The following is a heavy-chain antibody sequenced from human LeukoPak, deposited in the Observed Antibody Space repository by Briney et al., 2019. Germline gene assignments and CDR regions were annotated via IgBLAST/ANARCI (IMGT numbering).Heavy chain of an antibody. D-gene: IGHD3-3*01. Sequence: GGSLRLSCAASGFTFSGYAMHWVRQAPGKGLEWVAVISYDGSNKYYADSVKGRFTISRDNSKNTLYLQMNSLRAEDTAVYYCARGGARFGYYYYGMDVWGQGTTVTVSS. CDR2: ISYDGSNK. CDR1: GFTFSGYA. CDR3: ARGGARFGYYYYGMDV. J-gene: IGHJ6*02. V-gene: IGHV3-30*04.